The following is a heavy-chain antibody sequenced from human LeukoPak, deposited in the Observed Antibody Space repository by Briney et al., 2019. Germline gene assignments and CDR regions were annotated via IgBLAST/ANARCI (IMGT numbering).Heavy chain of an antibody. CDR3: ARDRGGAAAARYFQH. Sequence: GASVKVSCKASGYTFTGYYMHWVRQAPGQGLEWMGRINPNSGGTNYAQKFQGRVTMTRDTSISTAYMELSRLRSDDTAVYYCARDRGGAAAARYFQHWGQGTLVTVSS. CDR1: GYTFTGYY. CDR2: INPNSGGT. V-gene: IGHV1-2*06. D-gene: IGHD6-13*01. J-gene: IGHJ1*01.